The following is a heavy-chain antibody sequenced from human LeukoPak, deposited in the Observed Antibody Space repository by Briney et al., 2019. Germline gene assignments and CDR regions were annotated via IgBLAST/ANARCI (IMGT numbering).Heavy chain of an antibody. CDR1: GFTFSHYA. Sequence: GGSLRLSCAASGFTFSHYAMYWVRQAPGKGLEWVALVSYDGSEQHYADSVKGRFTISRDSPKNTLYLQMNTLRPEDTAVYYCARERTGFYAEYWGQGTLVTVSS. D-gene: IGHD3/OR15-3a*01. CDR2: VSYDGSEQ. V-gene: IGHV3-30*04. CDR3: ARERTGFYAEY. J-gene: IGHJ4*02.